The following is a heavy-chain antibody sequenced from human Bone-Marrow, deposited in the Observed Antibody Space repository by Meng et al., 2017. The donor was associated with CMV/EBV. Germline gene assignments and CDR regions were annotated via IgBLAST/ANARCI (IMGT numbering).Heavy chain of an antibody. Sequence: GESLKISCAASGFTVSSNYMSWVRQAPGKGLEWVSLTYSGGSTYYAASVKGRFTISRATYKNKLYLQMNSLRSEDTADYYCAREGVDTVMVRGDYPGMDVWGQGTTVTVSS. CDR2: TYSGGST. D-gene: IGHD5-18*01. CDR3: AREGVDTVMVRGDYPGMDV. V-gene: IGHV3-66*02. J-gene: IGHJ6*02. CDR1: GFTVSSNY.